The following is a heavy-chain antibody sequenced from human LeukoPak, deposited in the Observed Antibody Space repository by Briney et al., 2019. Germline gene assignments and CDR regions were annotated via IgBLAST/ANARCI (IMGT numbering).Heavy chain of an antibody. V-gene: IGHV3-23*01. J-gene: IGHJ4*02. D-gene: IGHD3-10*01. CDR1: GFTFSSFA. CDR3: AKAPSGSIDY. Sequence: GGSLRLSCAASGFTFSSFAMSWVREVPGKGLEWVSAISGSGGSTYYADPVKGRFTISRDNSKNTLYLQMNSLRDEDTAVYYCAKAPSGSIDYWGQGTLVTVSS. CDR2: ISGSGGST.